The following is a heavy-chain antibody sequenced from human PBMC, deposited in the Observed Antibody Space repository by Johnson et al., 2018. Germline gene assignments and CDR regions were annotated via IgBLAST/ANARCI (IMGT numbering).Heavy chain of an antibody. V-gene: IGHV3-30*18. J-gene: IGHJ6*02. CDR2: ISYDGSNK. CDR1: GFTFSSYG. CDR3: AKDFPQYYYYYYGMDV. Sequence: VQLVESGGGVVQPGRSLRLSCAASGFTFSSYGMHWVRQAPGKGLEWVAVISYDGSNKYYADSVKGRFTISRDNSKNTLYLQMNSLRAEDTAVYYCAKDFPQYYYYYYGMDVWGQGTTVTVSS.